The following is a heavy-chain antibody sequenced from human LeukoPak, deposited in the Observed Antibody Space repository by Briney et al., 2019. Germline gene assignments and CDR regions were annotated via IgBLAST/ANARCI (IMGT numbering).Heavy chain of an antibody. Sequence: GGSLRLSCAASGFTFSSYGMHWVRQAPGKGLEWVAVISYDGSNKYYADSVKGRFTISRDNSKNTLYLQMNSLRAEDTAVYYCAKETGVSSGYADYWGQGTLVTVSS. J-gene: IGHJ4*02. CDR3: AKETGVSSGYADY. V-gene: IGHV3-30*18. CDR2: ISYDGSNK. D-gene: IGHD3-22*01. CDR1: GFTFSSYG.